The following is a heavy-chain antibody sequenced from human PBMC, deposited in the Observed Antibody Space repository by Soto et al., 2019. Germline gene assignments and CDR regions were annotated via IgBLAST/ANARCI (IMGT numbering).Heavy chain of an antibody. D-gene: IGHD6-25*01. Sequence: PSETLSLTCTVSGGSISSSSYYWGWIRQPPGKGLEWIGSIYYSGSTYYNPSLKSRVTISVDTSKNQFSLKLSSVTAADTAVYYCASYSTGGFDYWGQGTLVTVSS. CDR3: ASYSTGGFDY. V-gene: IGHV4-39*01. J-gene: IGHJ4*02. CDR1: GGSISSSSYY. CDR2: IYYSGST.